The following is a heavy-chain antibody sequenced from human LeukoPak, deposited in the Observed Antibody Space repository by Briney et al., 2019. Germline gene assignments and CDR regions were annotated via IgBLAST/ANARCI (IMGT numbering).Heavy chain of an antibody. CDR3: ARGSPNYDILTGSYINWFDP. CDR2: INHSGST. D-gene: IGHD3-9*01. V-gene: IGHV4-34*01. CDR1: GGSFSGYY. J-gene: IGHJ5*02. Sequence: SETLSLTCAVYGGSFSGYYWSWIRQPPGKGLEWIGEINHSGSTNYNPSLKSRVTISVDTSKNQLSLKLSSVTAADTAVYYCARGSPNYDILTGSYINWFDPWGQGTLVTVSP.